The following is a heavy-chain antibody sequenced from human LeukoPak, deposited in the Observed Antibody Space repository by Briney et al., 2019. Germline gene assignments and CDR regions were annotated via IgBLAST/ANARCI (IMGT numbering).Heavy chain of an antibody. D-gene: IGHD2-2*01. CDR3: ARPYCSSTSCYGFLEY. CDR1: GFLFSIYS. V-gene: IGHV3-30*03. J-gene: IGHJ4*02. Sequence: GGSLRLSCAASGFLFSIYSMHWVRQAPGKGLEWVAVISHDGSNKYYADSVKGRFTISRDNAKNSLYLQMNSLRAEDTAVYYCARPYCSSTSCYGFLEYWGQGTLVTVSS. CDR2: ISHDGSNK.